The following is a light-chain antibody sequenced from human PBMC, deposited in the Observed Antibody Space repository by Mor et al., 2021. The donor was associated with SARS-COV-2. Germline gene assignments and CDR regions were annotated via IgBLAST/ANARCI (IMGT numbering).Light chain of an antibody. Sequence: IYAASTLQSGVPKRFSASGSGTDYALTINSLQPEDSATYYCQQSYNPPYTFGQGTKLEI. CDR3: QQSYNPPYT. CDR2: AAS. V-gene: IGKV1-39*01. J-gene: IGKJ2*01.